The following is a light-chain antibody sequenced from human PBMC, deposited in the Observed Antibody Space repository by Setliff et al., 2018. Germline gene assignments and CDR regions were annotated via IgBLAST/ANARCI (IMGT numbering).Light chain of an antibody. CDR3: QSYDSSLSSSV. CDR1: SSNIGAGYD. V-gene: IGLV1-40*01. J-gene: IGLJ2*01. Sequence: QSVLTQPPSVSGAPGQRVTISCTGSSSNIGAGYDVHWYQQLPGTAPKLLIYRNINRPSGVPDRFSGSKSGTSASLAITGLQAEDEADYYCQSYDSSLSSSVFGGGTQLTVL. CDR2: RNI.